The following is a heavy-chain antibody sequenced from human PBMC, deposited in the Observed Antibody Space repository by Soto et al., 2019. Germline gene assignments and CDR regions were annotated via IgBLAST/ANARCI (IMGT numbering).Heavy chain of an antibody. D-gene: IGHD3-9*01. J-gene: IGHJ3*02. Sequence: GASVKVSCKASGYTFTSYDINWVRQATGQGLEWMGWMNPNSGNTGYAQKFQGRVTMTRNTSISTAYMELSSLRSEDTAVYYCARVIQPALLFFVLFSPAASFVIWCQATRVTL. CDR2: MNPNSGNT. CDR1: GYTFTSYD. V-gene: IGHV1-8*01. CDR3: ARVIQPALLFFVLFSPAASFVI.